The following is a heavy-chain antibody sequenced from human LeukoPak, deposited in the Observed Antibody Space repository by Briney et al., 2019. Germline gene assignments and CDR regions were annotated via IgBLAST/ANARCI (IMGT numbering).Heavy chain of an antibody. V-gene: IGHV3-21*01. CDR1: GFTFSAYS. D-gene: IGHD3-10*01. CDR2: ITSGDFV. CDR3: ARGGFNMVRGVIIPSNSYYYYMDI. J-gene: IGHJ6*03. Sequence: PGGSLRLSCAVSGFTFSAYSMNWVRQAPGKGLEWVSSITSGDFVYFADSLKGRFTISRDNAKSSLYLQMNSLRAEDTAVYYCARGGFNMVRGVIIPSNSYYYYMDIWGNGTTVTVSS.